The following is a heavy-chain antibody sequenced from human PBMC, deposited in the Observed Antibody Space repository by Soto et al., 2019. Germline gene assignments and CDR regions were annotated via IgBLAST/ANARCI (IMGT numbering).Heavy chain of an antibody. Sequence: EVQLVESGGGLVQPGGSLRLSCAASGFTFSHYWMHWVRQTPGKGLVWISRINSDGSTTSSADSVRGRFSMSRDNAKNSLYLQMNSLRADDTAVYFCARDIGGVTASDAFDVWGYGTMVTVSS. CDR3: ARDIGGVTASDAFDV. D-gene: IGHD2-21*02. CDR2: INSDGSTT. J-gene: IGHJ3*01. CDR1: GFTFSHYW. V-gene: IGHV3-74*01.